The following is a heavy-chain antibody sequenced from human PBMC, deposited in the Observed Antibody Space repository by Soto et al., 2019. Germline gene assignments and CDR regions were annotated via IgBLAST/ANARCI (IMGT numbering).Heavy chain of an antibody. CDR2: IYYSVST. D-gene: IGHD3-10*01. CDR1: GGSISSGGYY. J-gene: IGHJ4*02. CDR3: ARGVTMVRGVIHTPYFDY. V-gene: IGHV4-31*03. Sequence: QVQLQESGPGLVKPSQTLSLTCTVSGGSISSGGYYWSWIRQHPGKGLEWIGYIYYSVSTYYNPSLKSRVTISVDTSKNQFSLKLSSVTAADTAVYYCARGVTMVRGVIHTPYFDYWGQGTLDTVSS.